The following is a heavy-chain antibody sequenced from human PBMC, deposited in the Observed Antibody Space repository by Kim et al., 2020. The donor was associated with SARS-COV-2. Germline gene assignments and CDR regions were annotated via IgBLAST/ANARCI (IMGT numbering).Heavy chain of an antibody. V-gene: IGHV3-49*04. CDR1: GFTFGDYA. CDR2: IRSKTYGGTT. Sequence: GRSLRLSCTTSGFTFGDYAIIWVRQAPGKGLEWVGFIRSKTYGGTTEYAASVEDRFTISRDDSKSVAYLQMSSLKTEDTALYYCTRGGGTGTTESESWGLGTLVTVSS. D-gene: IGHD1-1*01. CDR3: TRGGGTGTTESES. J-gene: IGHJ5*02.